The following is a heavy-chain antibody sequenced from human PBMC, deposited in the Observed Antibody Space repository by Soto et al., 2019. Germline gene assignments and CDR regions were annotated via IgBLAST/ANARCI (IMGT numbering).Heavy chain of an antibody. CDR2: INGGSGNT. CDR1: GFTFTSYA. D-gene: IGHD3-10*01. V-gene: IGHV1-3*01. J-gene: IGHJ4*02. CDR3: ARVPPWGNSAGDYYIQHYDS. Sequence: GASVKVSCKSSGFTFTSYAIHWLRQAPGQRPQWMGWINGGSGNTKYSQDFQGRVTFTRETFATTDDLGLSSLRSEDTAVYYCARVPPWGNSAGDYYIQHYDSWGQGTPVTVSS.